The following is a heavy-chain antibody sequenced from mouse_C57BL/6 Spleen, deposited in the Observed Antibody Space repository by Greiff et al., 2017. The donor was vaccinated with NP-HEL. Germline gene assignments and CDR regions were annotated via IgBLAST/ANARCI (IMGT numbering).Heavy chain of an antibody. Sequence: QVQLQQPGAELVRPGTSVKLSCKASGYTFTSYWMHWVKQRPGQGLEWIGVIDPSDSYTNYNQKFKGKATLTVDTSSSTAYMQLSSLTSGDSAVYYCARHYYGSSPFDDWGQGTTLTVSS. CDR1: GYTFTSYW. J-gene: IGHJ2*01. D-gene: IGHD1-1*01. CDR3: ARHYYGSSPFDD. V-gene: IGHV1-59*01. CDR2: IDPSDSYT.